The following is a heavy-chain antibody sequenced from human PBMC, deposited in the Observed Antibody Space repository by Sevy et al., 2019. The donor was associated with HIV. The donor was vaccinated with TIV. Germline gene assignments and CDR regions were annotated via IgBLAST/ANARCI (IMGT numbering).Heavy chain of an antibody. CDR3: VRERARSVTFDI. Sequence: GGSLRLSCEASVFTFNNFPIHWVRQAPGKGLEWVAVVSFDGGSKFYADSVKGRFTVSRDNSKNTVYLQLNSLRAEDTAVFYCVRERARSVTFDIWGQGTLVTVSS. CDR1: VFTFNNFP. V-gene: IGHV3-30-3*01. CDR2: VSFDGGSK. J-gene: IGHJ4*03. D-gene: IGHD3-16*01.